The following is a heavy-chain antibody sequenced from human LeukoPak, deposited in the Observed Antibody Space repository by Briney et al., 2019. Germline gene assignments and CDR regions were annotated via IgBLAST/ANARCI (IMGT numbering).Heavy chain of an antibody. Sequence: SSETLSLTCTVYGGSFSGYYWSWIRQPPGKGLEWIGEINHSGSTNYNPSLKSRVTISVDTSKNQFSLKLSSVTAADTAVYYCARATEDTAMVTYDYWGQGTLVTVSS. CDR2: INHSGST. V-gene: IGHV4-34*01. CDR3: ARATEDTAMVTYDY. D-gene: IGHD5-18*01. J-gene: IGHJ4*02. CDR1: GGSFSGYY.